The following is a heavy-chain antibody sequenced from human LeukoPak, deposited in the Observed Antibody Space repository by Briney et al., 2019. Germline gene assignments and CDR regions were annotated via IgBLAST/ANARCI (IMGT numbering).Heavy chain of an antibody. CDR3: ARSSSAHLDY. D-gene: IGHD6-13*01. J-gene: IGHJ4*02. Sequence: SETLSLTCTVSGGSISSGGYYWSWIRQPPGKGLEWIGYIYHSGSTYYNPSLKSRVTISVDRSKNQFSLKLSSVTAADTAVYYCARSSSAHLDYWGQGTLVTVSS. CDR2: IYHSGST. V-gene: IGHV4-30-2*01. CDR1: GGSISSGGYY.